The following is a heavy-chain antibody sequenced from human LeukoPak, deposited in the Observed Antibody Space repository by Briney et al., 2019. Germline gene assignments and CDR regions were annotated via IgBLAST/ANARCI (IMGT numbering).Heavy chain of an antibody. J-gene: IGHJ4*02. CDR3: ARGRAYSSGWYYFDY. V-gene: IGHV1-2*02. CDR1: GYTFSNYY. D-gene: IGHD6-19*01. Sequence: ASVKVSCKASGYTFSNYYIHWVRQAPGQGLEWMGWINPNSGGTNYAQKFQGRVTMTRDTSISTAYMELSRLRSDDTAVYYCARGRAYSSGWYYFDYWGQGTLVTVSS. CDR2: INPNSGGT.